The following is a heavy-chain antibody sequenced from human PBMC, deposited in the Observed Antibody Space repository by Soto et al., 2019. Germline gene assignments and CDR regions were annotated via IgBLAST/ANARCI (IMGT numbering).Heavy chain of an antibody. D-gene: IGHD3-22*01. V-gene: IGHV1-18*01. J-gene: IGHJ5*02. Sequence: ASVKVSCKASGYTFTSYGISWVRQAPGQGLEWMGWISAYNGNTNYAQKLQGRVTMTTDTSTSTAYMELRSLRSDDTAVYYCARMRGITMIVVVPFDPWGQGTLVTVPQ. CDR2: ISAYNGNT. CDR1: GYTFTSYG. CDR3: ARMRGITMIVVVPFDP.